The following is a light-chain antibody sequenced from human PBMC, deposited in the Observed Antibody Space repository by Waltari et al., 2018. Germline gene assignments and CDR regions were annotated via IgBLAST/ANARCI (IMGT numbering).Light chain of an antibody. CDR3: QKYGTLPAT. CDR1: QSISKY. CDR2: VAS. J-gene: IGKJ1*01. Sequence: EIMLTHSPGTLSLSPGERATLSCRASQSISKYLAWYQQKPGQAPTLLLFVASIRATGIPGRFSGSGSGKDFSLTISRLEPEDVAVYYCQKYGTLPATFGQGTKVEIK. V-gene: IGKV3-20*01.